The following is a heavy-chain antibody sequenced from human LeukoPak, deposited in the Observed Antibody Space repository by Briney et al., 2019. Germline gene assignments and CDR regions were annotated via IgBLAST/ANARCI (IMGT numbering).Heavy chain of an antibody. CDR3: ARGRYYGSGDLSY. D-gene: IGHD3-10*01. Sequence: PGGSLRLSCTASRFTFSSFAMTWIRQAPGKGLEWVSYISSSSSYTDYADSVKGRFTISRDNAKNSLYLQMSSLRAEDTAVYYCARGRYYGSGDLSYWGQGTLVTVSS. J-gene: IGHJ4*02. CDR2: ISSSSSYT. V-gene: IGHV3-11*05. CDR1: RFTFSSFA.